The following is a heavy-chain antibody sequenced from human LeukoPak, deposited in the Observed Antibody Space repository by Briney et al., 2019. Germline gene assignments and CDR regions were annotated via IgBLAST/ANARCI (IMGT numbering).Heavy chain of an antibody. CDR3: AKDAQRGFDYSNSFQY. V-gene: IGHV3-33*06. D-gene: IGHD4-11*01. J-gene: IGHJ4*02. CDR1: GFIFTDYG. Sequence: PGGSLRLSSAASGFIFTDYGLHWVRQAPGKGLEWVAAIWSDATNMFYANSVKGRFFIQRDDYQNTVYLEMSSLRAEDTAVYYCAKDAQRGFDYSNSFQYWGQGSLVTVSS. CDR2: IWSDATNM.